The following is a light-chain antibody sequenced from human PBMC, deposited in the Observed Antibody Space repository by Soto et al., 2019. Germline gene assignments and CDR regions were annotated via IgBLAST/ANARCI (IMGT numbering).Light chain of an antibody. J-gene: IGLJ1*01. CDR3: SLYSSNGSLI. CDR2: DVN. CDR1: TTDIYNYDS. V-gene: IGLV2-18*01. Sequence: QSALTQPPSVSGAPGQSVTISCTATTTDIYNYDSVSWYQQAPGTAPKLIIYDVNNRPSGAPDRFSVSTSGNTASLTISGLQAEDETDYFCSLYSSNGSLIFGPGTKVTVL.